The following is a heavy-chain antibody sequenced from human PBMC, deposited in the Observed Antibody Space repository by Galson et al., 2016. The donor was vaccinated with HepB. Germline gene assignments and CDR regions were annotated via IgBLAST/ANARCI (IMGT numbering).Heavy chain of an antibody. CDR3: ARLIDAGFDC. D-gene: IGHD3-22*01. CDR1: GSSFSLYW. J-gene: IGHJ4*02. Sequence: SLRLSCAASGSSFSLYWMHWVRQAPGKGLVWVSRIDLDGSGTNYADSVKGRLTISRDTAKNSVSLQMNSLRAEDTAVYYCARLIDAGFDCWGQGILVTVSS. CDR2: IDLDGSGT. V-gene: IGHV3-74*01.